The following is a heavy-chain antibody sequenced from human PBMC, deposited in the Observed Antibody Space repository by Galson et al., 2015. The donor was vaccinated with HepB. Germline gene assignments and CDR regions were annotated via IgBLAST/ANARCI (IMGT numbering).Heavy chain of an antibody. CDR1: GLTFSDYS. CDR2: ISSSGNTI. Sequence: SLRLSCAASGLTFSDYSMNWVHQAPGKGLEWVAYISSSGNTIYYADSVKGRFTISRDNAKKSLYLQMNTLRAEDTAVYYCAGPLRFLVPHDYWGQGTLVTVSS. V-gene: IGHV3-48*04. CDR3: AGPLRFLVPHDY. D-gene: IGHD3-3*01. J-gene: IGHJ4*02.